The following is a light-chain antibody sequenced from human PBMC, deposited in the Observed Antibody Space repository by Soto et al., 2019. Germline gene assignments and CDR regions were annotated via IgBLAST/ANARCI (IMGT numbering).Light chain of an antibody. V-gene: IGLV2-14*03. CDR1: RTDVDGYDY. CDR3: TSYTSGTALYV. Sequence: QSVLTQPASVSGSPGQSIAISCTGVRTDVDGYDYVSWYQQHPGQAPQLIIYDVSNRPSGVSHRFSGSKSGDTASLTIYGLQAEDEDDYYCTSYTSGTALYVXGTGTKVTV. CDR2: DVS. J-gene: IGLJ1*01.